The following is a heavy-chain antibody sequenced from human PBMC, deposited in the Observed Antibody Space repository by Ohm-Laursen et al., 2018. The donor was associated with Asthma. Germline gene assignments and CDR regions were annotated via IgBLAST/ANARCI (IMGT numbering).Heavy chain of an antibody. J-gene: IGHJ5*02. V-gene: IGHV3-7*05. CDR1: GFTFTRYT. D-gene: IGHD3-16*01. CDR3: ARDDADETTHYEGWFDP. CDR2: IKEDEDEK. Sequence: SLRLSCAASGFTFTRYTLIWVRQAPGKGLEWLANIKEDEDEKNYAESVKGRFTISRDNAKNSIYLQLNSLRAEDTAVYYCARDDADETTHYEGWFDPWGPGILVSVSS.